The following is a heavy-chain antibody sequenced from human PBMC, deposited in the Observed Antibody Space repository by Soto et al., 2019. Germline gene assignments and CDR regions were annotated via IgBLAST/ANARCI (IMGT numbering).Heavy chain of an antibody. V-gene: IGHV3-30-3*01. Sequence: QVQLVESGGGVVQPGRSLRLSCAASGFTFSSYAMHWVRQAPGKGLEWVAVISYDGSNKYYADSVKGRFTISRDNSKNTLYLQMNSLRAEDTAVYYCAREYSSSWYNWGQGTLVTVSS. D-gene: IGHD6-13*01. CDR1: GFTFSSYA. CDR3: AREYSSSWYN. CDR2: ISYDGSNK. J-gene: IGHJ4*02.